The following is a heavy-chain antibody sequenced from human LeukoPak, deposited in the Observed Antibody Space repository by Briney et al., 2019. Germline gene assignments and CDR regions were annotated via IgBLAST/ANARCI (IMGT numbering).Heavy chain of an antibody. CDR2: IYYSGST. CDR1: GGSISSSSYY. V-gene: IGHV4-39*01. CDR3: AVIVATMRSWFDP. J-gene: IGHJ5*02. Sequence: SETLSLTCTVSGGSISSSSYYWGWIRQPPGKGLEWIGSIYYSGSTYYNSSLKSRVTISVDTSKNQFSLKLSSVTAADTAVYYCAVIVATMRSWFDPWGQGTLVTVSS. D-gene: IGHD5-12*01.